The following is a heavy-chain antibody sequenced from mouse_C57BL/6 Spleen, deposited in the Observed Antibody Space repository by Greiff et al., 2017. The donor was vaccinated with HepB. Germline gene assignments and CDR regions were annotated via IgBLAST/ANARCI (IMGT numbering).Heavy chain of an antibody. CDR1: GFSLTSYG. CDR2: IWSGGST. Sequence: QVQLKESGPGLVQPSQSLSITCPVSGFSLTSYGVHWVRQSPGKGLEWLGVIWSGGSTDYNAAFISRLSISKDNSKSQVFFKMNSLQADDTAIYYCARNRGYGSYYYAMDYWGQGTSVTVSS. D-gene: IGHD1-1*01. J-gene: IGHJ4*01. CDR3: ARNRGYGSYYYAMDY. V-gene: IGHV2-2*01.